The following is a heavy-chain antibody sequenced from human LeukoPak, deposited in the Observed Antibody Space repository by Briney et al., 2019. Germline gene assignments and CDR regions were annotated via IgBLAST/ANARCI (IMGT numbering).Heavy chain of an antibody. CDR3: TRDMQGSRLYFVGSQSD. Sequence: GGSLRLSCAASGFTFDDYAMHWVRQAPGKGLEWVSGISWNSGSIGYADSVKGRFTISRDNAMNTLYLQMNSLRAEDSALYYCTRDMQGSRLYFVGSQSDWGQGTLVNVCS. CDR2: ISWNSGSI. D-gene: IGHD3-9*01. J-gene: IGHJ4*02. CDR1: GFTFDDYA. V-gene: IGHV3-9*01.